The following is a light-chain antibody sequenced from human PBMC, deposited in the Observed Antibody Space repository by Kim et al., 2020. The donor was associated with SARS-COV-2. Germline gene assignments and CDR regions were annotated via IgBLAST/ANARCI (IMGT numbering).Light chain of an antibody. Sequence: VSPGEGVTLSCRASQSVKFNLAWYLYHPGQAPKRLIYSADTRAPGVPPRFSGSGSGTDFTLTISGLQSEDLGVYYCQQYDDWPPYTFGRGTKLEI. V-gene: IGKV3-15*01. J-gene: IGKJ2*01. CDR1: QSVKFN. CDR2: SAD. CDR3: QQYDDWPPYT.